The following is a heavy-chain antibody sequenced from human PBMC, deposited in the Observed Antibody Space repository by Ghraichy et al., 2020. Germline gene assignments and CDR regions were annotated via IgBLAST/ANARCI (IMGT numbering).Heavy chain of an antibody. V-gene: IGHV3-53*01. J-gene: IGHJ4*02. Sequence: GGSLRLSCAASGFTVSSKYMGWVRQAPGKGLEWVSVVYTNGNTYYADAVKGRFIISRDNSKSTLYLQMNSLTAEDTAMYYCTRGTESATAPDYWGQGTLVTVSS. CDR3: TRGTESATAPDY. CDR1: GFTVSSKY. D-gene: IGHD1-14*01. CDR2: VYTNGNT.